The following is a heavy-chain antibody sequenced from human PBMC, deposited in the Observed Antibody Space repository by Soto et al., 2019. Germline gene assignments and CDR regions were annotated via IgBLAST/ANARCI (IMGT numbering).Heavy chain of an antibody. CDR3: ARDRGFGISTPLPYGMDV. CDR2: ISAYNGNT. V-gene: IGHV1-18*01. D-gene: IGHD2-2*01. CDR1: GYTFTSYG. Sequence: QVQLVQSGAEVKKPGASVKVSCKASGYTFTSYGISWVRQAPRQGLERMGWISAYNGNTNYAQKLQGRVTMTTDTSTSTAYMELRSLRSDDTAVYYCARDRGFGISTPLPYGMDVWGQGTTVTVSS. J-gene: IGHJ6*02.